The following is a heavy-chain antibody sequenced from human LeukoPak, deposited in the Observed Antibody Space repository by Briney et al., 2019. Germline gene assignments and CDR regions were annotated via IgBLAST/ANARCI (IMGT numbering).Heavy chain of an antibody. D-gene: IGHD2-15*01. V-gene: IGHV1-2*02. CDR1: GYTFSSYA. Sequence: ASVKVSCKASGYTFSSYAISWVRQAPGQGLEWMGWINPNSGGTNYAQKFQGRVTMTRDTSISTAYMELSRLRSDDTAVYYCASGGGYTPFDYWGQGTLVTVSS. CDR3: ASGGGYTPFDY. J-gene: IGHJ4*02. CDR2: INPNSGGT.